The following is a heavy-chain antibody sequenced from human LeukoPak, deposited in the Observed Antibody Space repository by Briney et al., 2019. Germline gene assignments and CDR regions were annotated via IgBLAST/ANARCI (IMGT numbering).Heavy chain of an antibody. D-gene: IGHD5-12*01. CDR2: ISSSGSTI. Sequence: PGGSLRLSCAASGFTFSDYYMSWIRQAPGKGLEWVSYISSSGSTIYYADSVKGRFTISRDNAKNSLYLQMNSLRAEDTAVYYCARDFKVATFNAFDIWGQGTMVTVSS. CDR3: ARDFKVATFNAFDI. CDR1: GFTFSDYY. V-gene: IGHV3-11*01. J-gene: IGHJ3*02.